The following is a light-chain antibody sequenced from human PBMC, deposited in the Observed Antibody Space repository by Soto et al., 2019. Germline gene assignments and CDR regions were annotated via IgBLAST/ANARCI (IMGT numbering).Light chain of an antibody. CDR3: QQYYSTPWT. CDR2: WAS. Sequence: SVMTQSPASLSVSLGERATINCKSSQSIFYSSNNKNYLTWYQQKPGQPPKLLIYWASTRESGVPDRFSGSGSGTDFTLTISSLQAEDVAVYYCQQYYSTPWTFGQGTKVDIK. CDR1: QSIFYSSNNKNY. V-gene: IGKV4-1*01. J-gene: IGKJ1*01.